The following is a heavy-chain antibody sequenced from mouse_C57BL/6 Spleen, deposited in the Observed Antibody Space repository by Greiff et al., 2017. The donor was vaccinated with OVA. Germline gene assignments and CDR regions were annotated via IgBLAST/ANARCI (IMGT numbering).Heavy chain of an antibody. CDR2: INPNYGTT. V-gene: IGHV1-39*01. D-gene: IGHD1-1*01. Sequence: EVQRVESGPELVKPGASVKISCKASGYSFTDYNMNWVKQSNGKSLEWIGVINPNYGTTSYNQKFKGKATLTVDQSSSTAYMQLNSLTSEDSAVYYCARGGDYGSSPWAMDYWGQGTSVTVSS. CDR3: ARGGDYGSSPWAMDY. J-gene: IGHJ4*01. CDR1: GYSFTDYN.